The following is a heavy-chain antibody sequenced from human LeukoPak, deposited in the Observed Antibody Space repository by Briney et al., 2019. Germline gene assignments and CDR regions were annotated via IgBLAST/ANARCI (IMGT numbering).Heavy chain of an antibody. V-gene: IGHV3-74*01. CDR1: GFTFSSYW. CDR2: INSDGSST. J-gene: IGHJ4*02. Sequence: GGSLRLSCAASGFTFSSYWMHWVRPAPGKGLVWVSRINSDGSSTSYADSVKGRFTISRDNAKNTLYLQMNSLRAEDTAVYYCAKADGYRRFDYWGQGTLVTVSS. D-gene: IGHD5-24*01. CDR3: AKADGYRRFDY.